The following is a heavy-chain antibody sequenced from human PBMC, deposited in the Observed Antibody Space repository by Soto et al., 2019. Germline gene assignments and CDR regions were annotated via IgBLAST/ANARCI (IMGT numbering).Heavy chain of an antibody. CDR2: ISSSSSTI. CDR3: AXXXXXXXXSGLSY. CDR1: GFTFSSYS. J-gene: IGHJ4*02. Sequence: EVQLVESGGGLVQPGGSLRLSCAASGFTFSSYSMNWVRQXXXXXXXWVSYISSSSSTIYYADSVKGRFTISRDNAXXXXXXXXXXXXXXXXXXXXXAXXXXXXXXSGLSYWGQGTLVTVSS. D-gene: IGHD3-22*01. V-gene: IGHV3-48*01.